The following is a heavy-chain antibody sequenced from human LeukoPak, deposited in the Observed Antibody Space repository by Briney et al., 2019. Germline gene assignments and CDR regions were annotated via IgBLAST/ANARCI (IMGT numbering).Heavy chain of an antibody. CDR2: IDPSDSYT. Sequence: GESLKTSCKGSGYSFTSYWISWVRQMPGKGLEWMGRIDPSDSYTNYSPSFQGHVTISADKSISTAYLQWSSLKASDTAMYYCARNVKGYDYGDYGWFDPWGQGTLVTVSS. J-gene: IGHJ5*02. CDR1: GYSFTSYW. V-gene: IGHV5-10-1*01. D-gene: IGHD4-17*01. CDR3: ARNVKGYDYGDYGWFDP.